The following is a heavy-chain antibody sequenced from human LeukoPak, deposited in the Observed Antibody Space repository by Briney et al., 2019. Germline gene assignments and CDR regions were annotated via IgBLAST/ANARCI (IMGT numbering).Heavy chain of an antibody. V-gene: IGHV3-48*03. CDR3: ARDRGSSSGPDYYYYGMDV. CDR1: GFTFSSYE. Sequence: GGSLRLSCAASGFTFSSYEMNWARQAPGKGLEWVSYISSSGSTIYYADSVKGRFTISRDNAKNSLYLQMNSLRAEDTAVYYCARDRGSSSGPDYYYYGMDVWGQGTTVTVSS. CDR2: ISSSGSTI. J-gene: IGHJ6*02. D-gene: IGHD6-13*01.